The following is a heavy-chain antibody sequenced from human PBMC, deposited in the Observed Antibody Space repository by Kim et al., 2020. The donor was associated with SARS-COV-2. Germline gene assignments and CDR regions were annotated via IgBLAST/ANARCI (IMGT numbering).Heavy chain of an antibody. V-gene: IGHV1-8*01. D-gene: IGHD6-6*01. J-gene: IGHJ3*02. CDR3: ARVSRIAARPDDAFDI. CDR2: MNPNSGNT. Sequence: ASVKVSCKASGYTFTSYDINWVRQATGQGLEWMGWMNPNSGNTGYAQKFQGRVTMTRNTSISTAYMELSSLRSEDTAVYYCARVSRIAARPDDAFDIWGQGTMVTVSS. CDR1: GYTFTSYD.